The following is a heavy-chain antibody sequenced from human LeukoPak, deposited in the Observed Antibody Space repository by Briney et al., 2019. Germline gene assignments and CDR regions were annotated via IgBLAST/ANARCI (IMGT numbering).Heavy chain of an antibody. V-gene: IGHV5-51*01. D-gene: IGHD4-17*01. Sequence: PGESLKISCQGSGYSFTSYWIGWVRQMPGKGLKWMGIIYPGDSDTRYSPSFQGQVTISADKSISTAYLQWSSLKASDTAMYYCARRGLHYGDYVDYWGQGTLVTVSS. CDR1: GYSFTSYW. J-gene: IGHJ4*02. CDR3: ARRGLHYGDYVDY. CDR2: IYPGDSDT.